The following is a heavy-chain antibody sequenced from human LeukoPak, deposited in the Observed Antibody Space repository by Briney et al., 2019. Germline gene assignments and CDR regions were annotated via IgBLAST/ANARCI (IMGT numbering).Heavy chain of an antibody. CDR2: INTNTGNP. J-gene: IGHJ1*01. D-gene: IGHD3-3*01. CDR3: ERDLVAEWSQSAYFQY. Sequence: ASVKVSCKASGYTFTSYAMNWVRQAPGQGLEWIAWINTNTGNPTYAQCFTGRFVFSLDNSVNTPYLQICSLKAEDTAVYYCERDLVAEWSQSAYFQYWGQGTLVTVSS. CDR1: GYTFTSYA. V-gene: IGHV7-4-1*01.